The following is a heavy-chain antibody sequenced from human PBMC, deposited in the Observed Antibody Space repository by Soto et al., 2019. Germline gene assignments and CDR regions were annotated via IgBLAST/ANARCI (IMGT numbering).Heavy chain of an antibody. J-gene: IGHJ1*01. CDR3: ARDCSSSSCYGYFQH. V-gene: IGHV3-11*01. CDR1: GFTFSDYY. D-gene: IGHD2-2*01. CDR2: ISGSGSTI. Sequence: PGGSLRLSCAASGFTFSDYYMSWIRQAPGKGLEWVSHISGSGSTIYFADSVKGRFTISRDNAKNSLYLQMNSLRAEDTAVYYCARDCSSSSCYGYFQHWGQGTQVTVSS.